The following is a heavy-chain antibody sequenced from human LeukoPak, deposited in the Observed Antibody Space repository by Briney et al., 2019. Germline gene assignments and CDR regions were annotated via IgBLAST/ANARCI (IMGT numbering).Heavy chain of an antibody. CDR3: ARELEPNWFDP. CDR1: GGTFSSYA. J-gene: IGHJ5*02. CDR2: IIPIFGTA. D-gene: IGHD1-14*01. Sequence: SVKVSCXASGGTFSSYAISWVRQAPGQGLEWMGRIIPIFGTANYAQKFQGRVTITTDEPTSTAYMELSSLRSEDTAVYYCARELEPNWFDPWGQGTLVTVSS. V-gene: IGHV1-69*05.